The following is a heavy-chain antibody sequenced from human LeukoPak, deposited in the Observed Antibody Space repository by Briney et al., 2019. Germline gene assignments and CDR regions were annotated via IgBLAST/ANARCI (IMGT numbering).Heavy chain of an antibody. Sequence: PSETLSLTCTVSGGSISSGGYYWSWVRQHPGKGLEWIGYIYYSGSTYYNPSLKSRVTISVDTSKNQFSLKLNSVTAADTAVYYCARGGPYGDYGLWGQGTLVTVSS. CDR1: GGSISSGGYY. V-gene: IGHV4-31*03. CDR3: ARGGPYGDYGL. D-gene: IGHD4-17*01. CDR2: IYYSGST. J-gene: IGHJ4*02.